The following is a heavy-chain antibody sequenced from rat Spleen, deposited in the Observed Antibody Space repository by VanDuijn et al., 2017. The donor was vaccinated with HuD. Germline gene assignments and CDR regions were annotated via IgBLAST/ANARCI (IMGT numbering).Heavy chain of an antibody. CDR3: ATLGSSYIYWYFDF. Sequence: EVQLVESGGGLVQPGSPLKLSCAASGFTFSDYNMAWVRQAPKKGLEWVTTISYDGSSTYYRDSVKGRFTISRDNAKSTLYLQMDSLRSEDTATYYCATLGSSYIYWYFDFWGQGTLVTVSS. D-gene: IGHD1-2*01. CDR1: GFTFSDYN. J-gene: IGHJ3*01. CDR2: ISYDGSST. V-gene: IGHV5-7*01.